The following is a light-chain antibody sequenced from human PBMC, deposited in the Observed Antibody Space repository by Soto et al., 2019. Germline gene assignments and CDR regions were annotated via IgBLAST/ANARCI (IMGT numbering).Light chain of an antibody. V-gene: IGKV3D-15*01. J-gene: IGKJ4*01. Sequence: EIVMTQSPATLSVSPGERATLSCRASQSVNIYLAWYQQKPGQAPRLLIYGASIRATGIPDRFSGSGSGTDFTLTISRLEPDDFAVYYCHQYDSLPLTFGGGTKVDIK. CDR2: GAS. CDR3: HQYDSLPLT. CDR1: QSVNIY.